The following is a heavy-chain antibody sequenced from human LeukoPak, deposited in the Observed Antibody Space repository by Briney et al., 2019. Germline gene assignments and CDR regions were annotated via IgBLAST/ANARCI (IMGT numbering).Heavy chain of an antibody. CDR1: GFTVSSNY. J-gene: IGHJ3*02. V-gene: IGHV3-66*01. D-gene: IGHD3-9*01. Sequence: GGSLRLSCAASGFTVSSNYMSWVRQAPGKGLEWVSVIYSGGSTYYADSVKGRFTISRGNSKNTLYLQMNSLRAEGTAVYYCARDRPRTHYDILTGYYIPTGSDAFDIWGQGTMVTVSS. CDR2: IYSGGST. CDR3: ARDRPRTHYDILTGYYIPTGSDAFDI.